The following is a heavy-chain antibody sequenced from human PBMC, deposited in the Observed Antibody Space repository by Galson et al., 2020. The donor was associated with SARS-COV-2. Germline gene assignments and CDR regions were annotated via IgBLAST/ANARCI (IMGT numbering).Heavy chain of an antibody. Sequence: GGSLRLSCAASGFTFGPFEMNWVRQAPGKGLEWVAFISSSTGSAVYYAESVKGRFTISRDNAKNSLYLQMNSLRVEDTATYYCARGGYFAFDLWCQGTMVTVSS. CDR3: ARGGYFAFDL. CDR2: ISSSTGSAV. CDR1: GFTFGPFE. J-gene: IGHJ3*01. D-gene: IGHD3-22*01. V-gene: IGHV3-48*03.